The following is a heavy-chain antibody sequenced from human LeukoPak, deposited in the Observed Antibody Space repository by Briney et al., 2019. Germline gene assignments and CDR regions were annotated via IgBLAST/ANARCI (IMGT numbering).Heavy chain of an antibody. V-gene: IGHV4-38-2*02. Sequence: PSETLSLTCNVSGYSISSGYYWDWIRQPPGKGLEWIGSIYHSGSTHYNPSLKSRVTISVDTSKNQFSLKLSSVTAADTAVYYCARDYYDSSGAFDIWGQGTMVTVSS. CDR3: ARDYYDSSGAFDI. D-gene: IGHD3-22*01. CDR2: IYHSGST. CDR1: GYSISSGYY. J-gene: IGHJ3*02.